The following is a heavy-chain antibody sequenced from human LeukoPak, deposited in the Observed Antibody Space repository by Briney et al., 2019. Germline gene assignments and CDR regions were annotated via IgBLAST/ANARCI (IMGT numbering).Heavy chain of an antibody. J-gene: IGHJ4*02. D-gene: IGHD6-19*01. CDR3: ARHGSLAVAGKGGYYFDY. CDR1: GGSISSSSYY. CDR2: IYYSEST. Sequence: SETLSLTCTVSGGSISSSSYYWGWIRQPPGKGLEWIGSIYYSESTYYNPSLKSRVTISVDTSKNQFSLKLSSVTAADTAVYYRARHGSLAVAGKGGYYFDYWGQGTLV. V-gene: IGHV4-39*01.